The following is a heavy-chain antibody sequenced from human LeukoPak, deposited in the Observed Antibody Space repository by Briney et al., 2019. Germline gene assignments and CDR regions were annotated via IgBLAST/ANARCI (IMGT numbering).Heavy chain of an antibody. CDR1: GFTFSSYA. CDR2: ISGNGGST. V-gene: IGHV3-23*01. J-gene: IGHJ3*02. Sequence: PGGSLRLSCAASGFTFSSYAMSWVRQAPGKGLEWVSTISGNGGSTYYADSVKGRFTISRDNSKNTLYLQMNSLRAEDTAVYYCAKGDHYYDSSGYRPPDIWGQGTMVTVSS. D-gene: IGHD3-22*01. CDR3: AKGDHYYDSSGYRPPDI.